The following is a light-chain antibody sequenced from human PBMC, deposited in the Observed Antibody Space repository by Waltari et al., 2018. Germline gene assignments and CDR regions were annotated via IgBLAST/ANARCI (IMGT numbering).Light chain of an antibody. CDR3: CSFVGSWV. J-gene: IGLJ3*02. Sequence: QSALTQPASVSGSPGPSITISCIGAISDVWSYNLVSWYQHHPGKAPKPMIYEGGKRPSGVSDRFSGSRSGNTASLTISGLQAEDEADYYCCSFVGSWVFGGGTKLTVL. V-gene: IGLV2-23*01. CDR2: EGG. CDR1: ISDVWSYNL.